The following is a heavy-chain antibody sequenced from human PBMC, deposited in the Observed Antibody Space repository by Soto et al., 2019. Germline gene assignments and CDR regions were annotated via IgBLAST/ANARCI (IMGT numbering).Heavy chain of an antibody. Sequence: PSETLSLTCTVSGGSISSGGYYWSWIRQHPGKGLEWIGYIYYSGSTYYNPSLKSRVTISVDTSKNQFSLKLSSVTAADTAVYYCARGNVYYYYGMDVWGQGTTVTVSS. D-gene: IGHD1-1*01. V-gene: IGHV4-31*03. CDR2: IYYSGST. J-gene: IGHJ6*02. CDR3: ARGNVYYYYGMDV. CDR1: GGSISSGGYY.